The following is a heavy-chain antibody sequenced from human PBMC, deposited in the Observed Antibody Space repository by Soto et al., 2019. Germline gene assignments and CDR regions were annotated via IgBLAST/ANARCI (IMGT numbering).Heavy chain of an antibody. D-gene: IGHD2-21*02. V-gene: IGHV4-31*03. CDR1: GGSISSGGYY. J-gene: IGHJ5*02. CDR2: IYYSGST. Sequence: SETLSLTCTVSGGSISSGGYYWSWIRQHPGKGLEWIGYIYYSGSTYYNPSLKGRVTISVDTSKNQFSLKLSSVTAADTAVYYCARELAVVTPNNWFDPWGQGTLVTVSS. CDR3: ARELAVVTPNNWFDP.